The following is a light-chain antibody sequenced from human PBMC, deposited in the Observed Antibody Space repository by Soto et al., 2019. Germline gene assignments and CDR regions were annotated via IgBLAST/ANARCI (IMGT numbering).Light chain of an antibody. J-gene: IGLJ7*01. Sequence: QLVLTQPPSASGTPGQSVSISCSGSISNIGKNYVYWYRQLPGTAPRLLLYRSDQRPSGVPDRFSGSKSGTSASLAITGLRSEDEADYHCAAWDDSLSAWLFGGGTQLTVL. V-gene: IGLV1-47*01. CDR1: ISNIGKNY. CDR2: RSD. CDR3: AAWDDSLSAWL.